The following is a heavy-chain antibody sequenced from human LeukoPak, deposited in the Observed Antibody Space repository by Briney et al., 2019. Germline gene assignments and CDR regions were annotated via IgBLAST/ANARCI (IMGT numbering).Heavy chain of an antibody. D-gene: IGHD2-15*01. V-gene: IGHV4-59*12. CDR3: ARRPRRGFSGGSYYGRNWFDP. J-gene: IGHJ5*02. CDR1: GGSISSYY. CDR2: IYYSGST. Sequence: PSETLSLTCTVSGGSISSYYWSWIRQPPGKGLEWIGYIYYSGSTNYNPSLKSRVTISVDTSKNQFSLKLSSVTAADTAVYYCARRPRRGFSGGSYYGRNWFDPWGQGTLVTVSS.